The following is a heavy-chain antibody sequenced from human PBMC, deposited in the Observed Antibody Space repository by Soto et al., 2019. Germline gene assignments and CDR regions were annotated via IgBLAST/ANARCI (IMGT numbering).Heavy chain of an antibody. J-gene: IGHJ6*01. Sequence: PSQSLSLNCAISGDSVSSNSAAWNWIRQSPSRGLEWLGRTYYRSKWYNDYAVSVKSRITINPDTSKNQFSLKLNSVTPEDTAVYYCARFTVDTYHDILTRRAEYYYYGVDV. CDR2: TYYRSKWYN. V-gene: IGHV6-1*01. CDR1: GDSVSSNSAA. D-gene: IGHD3-9*01. CDR3: ARFTVDTYHDILTRRAEYYYYGVDV.